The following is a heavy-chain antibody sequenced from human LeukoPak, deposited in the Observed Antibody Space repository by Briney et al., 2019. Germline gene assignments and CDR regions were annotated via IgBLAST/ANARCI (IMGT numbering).Heavy chain of an antibody. D-gene: IGHD3-3*01. V-gene: IGHV3-15*01. J-gene: IGHJ4*02. CDR3: TTGYYDFWSGYYTGDY. CDR1: GFTYSNAW. Sequence: GGSLRLSCAASGFTYSNAWISWVRQAPGKGLEWVGRIKSKTDGGTTDYAAPVKGRFTISRDDSKNTLYLQMNSLKTEDTAVYYCTTGYYDFWSGYYTGDYWGQGTLVTVSS. CDR2: IKSKTDGGTT.